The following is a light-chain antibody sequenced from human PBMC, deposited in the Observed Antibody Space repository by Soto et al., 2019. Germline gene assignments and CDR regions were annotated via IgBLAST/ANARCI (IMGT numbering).Light chain of an antibody. CDR1: QSVSSSY. Sequence: EIVFTQSPGTLSLSPGERATLSCRASQSVSSSYLAWYQQKPGQAPRLLIYGASSRATGIPDRFSGSGSGTDSTLTISRLEPEDFAVYYCQQYGSSPTFGQGTRLEIK. CDR3: QQYGSSPT. V-gene: IGKV3-20*01. J-gene: IGKJ5*01. CDR2: GAS.